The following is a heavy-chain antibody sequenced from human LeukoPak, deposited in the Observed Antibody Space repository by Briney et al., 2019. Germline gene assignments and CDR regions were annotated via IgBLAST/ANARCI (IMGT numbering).Heavy chain of an antibody. V-gene: IGHV1-2*06. D-gene: IGHD6-13*01. J-gene: IGHJ5*02. CDR3: ARQGIAINWFDP. Sequence: ASVKVSCKASGYTFTGYYMHWVRQAPGQGLEWMGRINPNSGGTNYAQKFQGRVTMTRHTSISTAYMELSRLRSDDTAVYYCARQGIAINWFDPWGQGTLVTVSS. CDR2: INPNSGGT. CDR1: GYTFTGYY.